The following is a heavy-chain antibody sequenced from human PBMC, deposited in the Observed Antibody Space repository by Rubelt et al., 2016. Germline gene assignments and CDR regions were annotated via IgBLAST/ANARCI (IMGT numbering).Heavy chain of an antibody. CDR1: GGSISSITYK. V-gene: IGHV4-39*07. CDR3: ARDLSGYNSY. CDR2: IHYSGRT. J-gene: IGHJ4*02. D-gene: IGHD5-24*01. Sequence: QLQLHESGPGLVKPSETLSLTRTVSGGSISSITYKWAWVRQPPEKGLEWIASIHYSGRTDYNPSLKSRVNISLDTSKNQVALKLNFVTAADTAVYYCARDLSGYNSYWGQGTLVTVSS.